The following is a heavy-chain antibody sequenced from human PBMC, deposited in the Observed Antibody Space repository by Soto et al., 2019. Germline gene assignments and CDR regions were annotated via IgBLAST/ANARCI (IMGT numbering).Heavy chain of an antibody. V-gene: IGHV1-18*01. D-gene: IGHD2-15*01. J-gene: IGHJ5*02. Sequence: ASVKVSCKASGYTFTSYGISWVRQAPGQGLEWMGWISAYNGNTNYAQKLQGRVTMTTDTSTSTAYMELRSLRSDDTAVYYCARDIVVVVANNWFDPWGQGTLVTVS. CDR2: ISAYNGNT. CDR1: GYTFTSYG. CDR3: ARDIVVVVANNWFDP.